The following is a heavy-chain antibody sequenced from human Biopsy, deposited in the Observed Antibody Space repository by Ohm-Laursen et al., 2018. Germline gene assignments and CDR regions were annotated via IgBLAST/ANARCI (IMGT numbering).Heavy chain of an antibody. D-gene: IGHD1-26*01. J-gene: IGHJ3*01. V-gene: IGHV3-48*03. CDR1: GFAFNLYE. Sequence: SLRLSCAASGFAFNLYEMNWVRQAPGKGMEWISYIYGGGNPVSYADSVKGRFTISRDNAHNSLYLHMNSLRAEDTAVYYCARLNSGTYDASDLWGQGTMVSVSS. CDR3: ARLNSGTYDASDL. CDR2: IYGGGNPV.